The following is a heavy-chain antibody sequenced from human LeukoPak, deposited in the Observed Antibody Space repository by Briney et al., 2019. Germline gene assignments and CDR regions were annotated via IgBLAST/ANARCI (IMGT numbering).Heavy chain of an antibody. CDR3: ARDRGGYYYDRSGYMKGPLDY. V-gene: IGHV4-39*07. D-gene: IGHD3-22*01. Sequence: PSETLSLTCTVSGSSISSSSYYWGWIRQPPGKGLEWIGSIYYSGSTYYNPSLKSRVTISVDTSKNQFSLKLSSVTAADTAVYYCARDRGGYYYDRSGYMKGPLDYWGQGTLVTVSS. CDR1: GSSISSSSYY. CDR2: IYYSGST. J-gene: IGHJ4*02.